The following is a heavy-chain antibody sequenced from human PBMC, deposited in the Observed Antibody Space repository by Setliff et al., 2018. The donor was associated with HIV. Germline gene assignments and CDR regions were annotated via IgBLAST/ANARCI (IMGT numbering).Heavy chain of an antibody. CDR2: IWYDGSNK. V-gene: IGHV3-33*06. CDR3: AKCDEVTSVVVAAIDY. D-gene: IGHD2-15*01. J-gene: IGHJ4*02. CDR1: GFTFSSYG. Sequence: PGGSLRLSCAASGFTFSSYGMHWVRQAPGKGLEWVAVIWYDGSNKYYADSVRGRFTISRDNSKNTLYLQMNSLRAEDTAVYYCAKCDEVTSVVVAAIDYWGQGTLVTVSS.